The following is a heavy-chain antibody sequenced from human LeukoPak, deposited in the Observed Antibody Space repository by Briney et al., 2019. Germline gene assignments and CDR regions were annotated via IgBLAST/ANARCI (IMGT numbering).Heavy chain of an antibody. Sequence: GASVKVSCKASGYTFTSYGISWVRQAPGQGLEWMGWISAYNGNTNYAQKLQGRVTMTTDTSTSTAYMELRSLRSDDTAVYYCARDGRSSSSLACFDYWGQGTLVTVSS. J-gene: IGHJ4*02. V-gene: IGHV1-18*01. CDR3: ARDGRSSSSLACFDY. CDR1: GYTFTSYG. CDR2: ISAYNGNT. D-gene: IGHD6-6*01.